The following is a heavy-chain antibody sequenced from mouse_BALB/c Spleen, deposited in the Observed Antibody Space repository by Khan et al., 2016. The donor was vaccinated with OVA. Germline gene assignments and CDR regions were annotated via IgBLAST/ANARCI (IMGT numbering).Heavy chain of an antibody. Sequence: EVELVESGGGLVKPGGSLKLSCAASGFTFSNYAMSWVRQSPEKRLEWVASISSGDSTSYPDRVKGRFTISRDNARNILYPQMSSLSAEDKSMYYCARDYWFAYWGQGTLVTVSA. V-gene: IGHV5-6-5*01. CDR3: ARDYWFAY. CDR2: ISSGDST. CDR1: GFTFSNYA. J-gene: IGHJ3*01.